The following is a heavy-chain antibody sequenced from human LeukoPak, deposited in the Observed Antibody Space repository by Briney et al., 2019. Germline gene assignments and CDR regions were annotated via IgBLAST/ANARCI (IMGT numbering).Heavy chain of an antibody. Sequence: VICYDGSNKNYVDSVKGRFTISRGNPKNTLYLQMNSLRAEDTAVYYCARGKNFRADAFDIWGQGTMVTVSS. D-gene: IGHD2/OR15-2a*01. CDR3: ARGKNFRADAFDI. V-gene: IGHV3-33*01. J-gene: IGHJ3*02. CDR2: ICYDGSNK.